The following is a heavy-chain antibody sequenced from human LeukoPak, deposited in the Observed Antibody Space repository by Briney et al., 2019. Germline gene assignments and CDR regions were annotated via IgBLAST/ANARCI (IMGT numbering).Heavy chain of an antibody. Sequence: GGSLRLSCAASGFTFSSYAMSWVRQAPGKGLEWVSVIYSDDSTYYADTVKGRFTISRDNPKNTLYLQMNSLRAEDTAVYYCARHLGISVAGSLGYWGQGTLVTVSS. CDR2: IYSDDST. CDR1: GFTFSSYA. D-gene: IGHD6-19*01. V-gene: IGHV3-66*04. CDR3: ARHLGISVAGSLGY. J-gene: IGHJ4*02.